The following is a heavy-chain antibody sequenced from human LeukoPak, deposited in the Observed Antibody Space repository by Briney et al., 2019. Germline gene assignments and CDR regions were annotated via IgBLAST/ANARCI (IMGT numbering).Heavy chain of an antibody. CDR1: GGSISSHY. J-gene: IGHJ6*03. D-gene: IGHD6-13*01. CDR3: ARGEYAAAGGPYYYYYMDV. V-gene: IGHV4-59*08. Sequence: SETLSLTCTVSGGSISSHYWSWIRQPPGKGLEWIGYIYYSGSTNYNPSLKSRVTISVDTSKNQFSLKLSSVTAADTAVYYCARGEYAAAGGPYYYYYMDVWGKGTTVTVSS. CDR2: IYYSGST.